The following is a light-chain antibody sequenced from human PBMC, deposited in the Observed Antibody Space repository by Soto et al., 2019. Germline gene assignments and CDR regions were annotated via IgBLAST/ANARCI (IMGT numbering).Light chain of an antibody. CDR2: GSS. Sequence: EVVLTQSPCTLSLSPGERATLSCRASQSVSNNYFAWYQQKPGQAPRLLIFGSSDMATGIPDSFSGSGYGTDFTLTISRLEPEDFAVYYCQQYGSSPPYTFGQGTKLEIK. V-gene: IGKV3-20*01. J-gene: IGKJ2*01. CDR3: QQYGSSPPYT. CDR1: QSVSNNY.